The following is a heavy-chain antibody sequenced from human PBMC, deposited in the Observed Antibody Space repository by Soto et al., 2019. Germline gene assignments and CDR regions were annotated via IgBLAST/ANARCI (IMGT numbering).Heavy chain of an antibody. CDR2: IHYRGST. Sequence: QVQLQESGPGLVKPSQTLSLTCTVSGGSISSGDYYWSWIRQPPGKGLEWIGYIHYRGSTFYNPSLKSRLTISVDTSENQFSLKLSSVTAADTAVYYCARALGDSYGSMDAFDIWGQGTMVTVSS. CDR3: ARALGDSYGSMDAFDI. D-gene: IGHD5-18*01. CDR1: GGSISSGDYY. V-gene: IGHV4-30-4*01. J-gene: IGHJ3*02.